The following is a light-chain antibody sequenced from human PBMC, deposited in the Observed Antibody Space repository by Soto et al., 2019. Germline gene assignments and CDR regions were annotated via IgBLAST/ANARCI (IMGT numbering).Light chain of an antibody. CDR3: QQYNSYRT. J-gene: IGKJ1*01. Sequence: DIQMTQSPSTLSASLGDRVTITFRARQSISIWLAWYQQKPGKAPKLLIYDASILESGVPSRFSGSGSGTEFTLTISSLQPDDFATYYCQQYNSYRTFGQGTKVDI. CDR1: QSISIW. CDR2: DAS. V-gene: IGKV1-5*01.